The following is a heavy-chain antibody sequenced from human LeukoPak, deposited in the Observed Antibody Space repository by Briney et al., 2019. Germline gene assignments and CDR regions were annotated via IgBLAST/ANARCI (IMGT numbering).Heavy chain of an antibody. CDR1: GFTFSDYY. CDR3: ARDMVRGVNAFDI. V-gene: IGHV3-11*05. J-gene: IGHJ3*02. CDR2: ISSSSSYT. D-gene: IGHD3-10*01. Sequence: GGSLRLSCAASGFTFSDYYMSWIRQAPGKGQTWVSYISSSSSYTNYADSVKGRFTISRDNVKNSLYLQMNSLRAEDTAVYYCARDMVRGVNAFDIWGQGTMVTVSS.